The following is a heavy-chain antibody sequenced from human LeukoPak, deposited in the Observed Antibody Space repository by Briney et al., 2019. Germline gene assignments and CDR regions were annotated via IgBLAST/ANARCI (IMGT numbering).Heavy chain of an antibody. Sequence: GASVKVSCKASGYTFTGYYMHWVRQAPGQGLEWMGWINPNSGGTNYAQKFQVRVTMTRDTSISQTNNELSRLRSDDTAVHYCSRVTPYYYDSSAYYGPAFDIWGQGTMVTVSS. CDR1: GYTFTGYY. V-gene: IGHV1-2*02. CDR2: INPNSGGT. CDR3: SRVTPYYYDSSAYYGPAFDI. J-gene: IGHJ3*02. D-gene: IGHD3-22*01.